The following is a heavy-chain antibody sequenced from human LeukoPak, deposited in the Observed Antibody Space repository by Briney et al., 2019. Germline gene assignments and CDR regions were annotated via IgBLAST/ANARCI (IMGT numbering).Heavy chain of an antibody. J-gene: IGHJ5*02. CDR3: AKYQSRLWFGDSNWFDP. CDR2: ISGSGGST. CDR1: GFTFSSYA. Sequence: GGSLRLSCAASGFTFSSYAMSWVRQAPGKGLEWVSAISGSGGSTYYADSVKGRFTISRDNSKNALYLQMNSLRAEDTAVYYCAKYQSRLWFGDSNWFDPWGQGTLVTVSS. V-gene: IGHV3-23*01. D-gene: IGHD3-10*01.